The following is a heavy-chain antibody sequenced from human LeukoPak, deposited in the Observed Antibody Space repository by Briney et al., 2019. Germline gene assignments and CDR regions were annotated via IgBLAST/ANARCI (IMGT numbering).Heavy chain of an antibody. D-gene: IGHD4-17*01. CDR3: ARDFLRDYGDPFDY. J-gene: IGHJ4*02. CDR1: GGSITSSTHY. CDR2: IYYTGSPT. V-gene: IGHV4-39*07. Sequence: SETLSLTCTVSGGSITSSTHYWGWIRQPPGKGLEWIGTIYYTGSPTFYNPSLKSRLTISVDTSKSHFSLKLTSVTAADTAVYYCARDFLRDYGDPFDYWGQGTLVTVSS.